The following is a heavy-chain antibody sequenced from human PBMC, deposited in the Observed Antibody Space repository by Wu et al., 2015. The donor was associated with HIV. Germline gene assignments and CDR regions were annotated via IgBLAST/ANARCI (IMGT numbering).Heavy chain of an antibody. J-gene: IGHJ4*02. V-gene: IGHV1-2*02. D-gene: IGHD1-1*01. CDR3: ARNVEN. CDR1: GGTFSSYA. Sequence: QVQLVQSGAEVKKPGSSVKVSCKASGGTFSSYAISWVRQAPGQGLEWMGWIKPSSGLINYAPKFQGRVTMTRDTSINTAYMELASLRSDDTAVYYCARNVENWGQGTLVTVSS. CDR2: IKPSSGLI.